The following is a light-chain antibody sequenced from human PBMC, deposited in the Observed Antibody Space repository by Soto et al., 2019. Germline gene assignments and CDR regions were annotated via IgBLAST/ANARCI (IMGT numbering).Light chain of an antibody. Sequence: QSVLTQPPSVSGAPGQRVTISCTWSSSNIGAGYEVHWYQQLPGTAPKLLIYGNNNRPSGVPDRFSGSKSGTSASLAITGLQAEDEADYYCQSYDSSLSALYVFGTGTKLTVL. CDR2: GNN. CDR3: QSYDSSLSALYV. J-gene: IGLJ1*01. V-gene: IGLV1-40*01. CDR1: SSNIGAGYE.